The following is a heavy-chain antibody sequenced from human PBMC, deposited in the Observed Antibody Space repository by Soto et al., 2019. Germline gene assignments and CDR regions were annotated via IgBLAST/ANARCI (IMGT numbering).Heavy chain of an antibody. D-gene: IGHD2-15*01. CDR2: IIPMLGVR. CDR3: TIGRWSGEVFDI. V-gene: IGHV1-69*02. CDR1: GGTFSTYS. J-gene: IGHJ3*02. Sequence: QVQLVQSGAEVKKPGSSVKVSCKDSGGTFSTYSMFWVRQAPGQGLEWMGRIIPMLGVRNYAQRFQDRVTSIADKSTATVHMELSSLRSEDTALYYCTIGRWSGEVFDIWGEGTMVTVSS.